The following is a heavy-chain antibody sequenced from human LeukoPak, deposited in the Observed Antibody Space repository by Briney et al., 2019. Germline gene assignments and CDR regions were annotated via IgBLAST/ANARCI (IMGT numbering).Heavy chain of an antibody. V-gene: IGHV3-23*01. CDR1: GFTFSSYA. Sequence: PGGSLRLSCAASGFTFSSYAMSWVRQAPGKGLEWVSAISGSGGSTYYADSVKGRFTISRDNSKSTLYLQMNSLRAEDTAVYYCAKDAYYYDSSGYLDYWGQGTLVTVSS. D-gene: IGHD3-22*01. CDR2: ISGSGGST. J-gene: IGHJ4*02. CDR3: AKDAYYYDSSGYLDY.